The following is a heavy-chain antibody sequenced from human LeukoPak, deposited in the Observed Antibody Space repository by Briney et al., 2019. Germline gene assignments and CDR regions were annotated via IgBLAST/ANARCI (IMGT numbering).Heavy chain of an antibody. J-gene: IGHJ4*02. CDR1: GFTFSSYS. CDR3: AGSGYSYEIGY. V-gene: IGHV3-74*01. CDR2: INSDGSST. D-gene: IGHD5-18*01. Sequence: GGSLRLSCAASGFTFSSYSMSWVRQAPGKGLVWVSRINSDGSSTSYADSVKGRFTISRDNAKNTLYLQMNSLRAEDTAVYYCAGSGYSYEIGYWGQGTLVTVSS.